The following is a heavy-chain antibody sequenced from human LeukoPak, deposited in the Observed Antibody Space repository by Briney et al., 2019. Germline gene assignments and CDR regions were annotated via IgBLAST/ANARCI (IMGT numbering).Heavy chain of an antibody. CDR3: ARDKAAYGDHNWYFDL. CDR1: GYTFTSYG. D-gene: IGHD4-17*01. J-gene: IGHJ2*01. Sequence: ASVKVSCKASGYTFTSYGISWVRQAPGQGLEWMGWISAYNGNTNYAQKLQGRVTMTTDTSTSTAYMELRSLRSDDTAVYYCARDKAAYGDHNWYFDLWGRGTLVTVSS. V-gene: IGHV1-18*01. CDR2: ISAYNGNT.